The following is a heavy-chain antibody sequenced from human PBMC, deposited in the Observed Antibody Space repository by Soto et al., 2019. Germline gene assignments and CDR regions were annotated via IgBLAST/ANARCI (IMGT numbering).Heavy chain of an antibody. J-gene: IGHJ4*02. Sequence: PGGSLRLSCAASGFTFDDYAMHWVRQAPGKGLEWVSGISWNSGSIGYADSVKGRFTISRDNAKNSLYLQMNSLRAEDTALYYCAKDMGYDILTGYPNYWGQGALVTVSS. V-gene: IGHV3-9*01. D-gene: IGHD3-9*01. CDR2: ISWNSGSI. CDR1: GFTFDDYA. CDR3: AKDMGYDILTGYPNY.